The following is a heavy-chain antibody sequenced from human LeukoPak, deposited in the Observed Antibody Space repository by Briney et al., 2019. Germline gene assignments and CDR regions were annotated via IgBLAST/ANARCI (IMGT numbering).Heavy chain of an antibody. CDR1: GGSFSGYY. CDR3: ARRGHHLVDDY. Sequence: SETLSLTCAVYGGSFSGYYWSWIRQPPGKGLEWIGEINHSGSTNYNPSLKSRVTISVDTSKNQFSLELSSVTAADTAVYYCARRGHHLVDDYWGQGTLVTVSS. V-gene: IGHV4-34*01. J-gene: IGHJ4*02. D-gene: IGHD3-10*01. CDR2: INHSGST.